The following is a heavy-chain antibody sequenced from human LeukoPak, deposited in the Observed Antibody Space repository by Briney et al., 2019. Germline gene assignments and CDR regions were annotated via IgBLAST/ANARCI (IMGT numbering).Heavy chain of an antibody. CDR3: ARIRDGYNGAYDI. Sequence: ASVKVSCKASGYTFTSYDINWVRQATGQGLEWMGWMNPNSGNTGYAQKFQGRVTMTRDTSASTVYMELSSLRSEDTAIYYCARIRDGYNGAYDIWGQGTVVTVPS. CDR1: GYTFTSYD. D-gene: IGHD5-24*01. CDR2: MNPNSGNT. V-gene: IGHV1-8*01. J-gene: IGHJ3*02.